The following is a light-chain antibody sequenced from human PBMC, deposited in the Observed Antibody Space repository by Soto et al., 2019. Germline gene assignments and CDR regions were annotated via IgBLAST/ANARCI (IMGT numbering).Light chain of an antibody. J-gene: IGKJ5*01. Sequence: EIVMTQSPATLSVSPRESATLSCRAGQGVTTNFAWYQQKSGQSPRLLIYDVSIRATGIPARFSGTGSETDFTLTISGLQSEDSAVYFCQQYNNWPFYFGRGTRLEIK. CDR3: QQYNNWPFY. CDR2: DVS. V-gene: IGKV3-15*01. CDR1: QGVTTN.